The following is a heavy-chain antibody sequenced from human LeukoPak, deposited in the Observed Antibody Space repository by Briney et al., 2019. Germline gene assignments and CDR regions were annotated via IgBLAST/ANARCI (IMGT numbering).Heavy chain of an antibody. V-gene: IGHV4-39*01. CDR2: IYYSGST. CDR1: GGSISSSSYY. Sequence: SETLSLTCTVSGGSISSSSYYWGWIRQPPGKGLEWIGSIYYSGSTYYNPSLKSRVTISVDTSKNQFSLKLSSVTAADTAVYYCARGTTMVRGGGFYYFDYWGQGTLVTVSS. J-gene: IGHJ4*02. D-gene: IGHD3-10*01. CDR3: ARGTTMVRGGGFYYFDY.